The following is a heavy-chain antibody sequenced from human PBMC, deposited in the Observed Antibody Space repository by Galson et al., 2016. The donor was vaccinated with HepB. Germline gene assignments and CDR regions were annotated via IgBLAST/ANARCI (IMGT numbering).Heavy chain of an antibody. Sequence: SETLSLTCTVSGVSISSYYWSWFRQPPEKGLEWIGYAFYSGITNYNPSLKSRVTISIDTHGRQFSLKLSSVTAADTAVYYWAFINPGDPFHMWGQGTVVTVSS. CDR3: AFINPGDPFHM. V-gene: IGHV4-59*08. J-gene: IGHJ3*02. CDR2: AFYSGIT. CDR1: GVSISSYY.